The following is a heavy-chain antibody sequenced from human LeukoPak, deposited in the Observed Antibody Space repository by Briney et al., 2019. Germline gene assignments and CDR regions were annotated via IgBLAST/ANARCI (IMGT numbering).Heavy chain of an antibody. V-gene: IGHV3-21*01. CDR3: AKDRCSNGVGCYYYYMDV. CDR2: ITSSSTYM. D-gene: IGHD2-8*01. CDR1: GFTFSTYN. Sequence: GGSLRLSCAASGFTFSTYNMNWVRQVPGKGLEWVSSITSSSTYMFYADSVKGRFTISRDNAQNSLYLQINSLRAEDTAVYYCAKDRCSNGVGCYYYYMDVWGKGTTVTISS. J-gene: IGHJ6*03.